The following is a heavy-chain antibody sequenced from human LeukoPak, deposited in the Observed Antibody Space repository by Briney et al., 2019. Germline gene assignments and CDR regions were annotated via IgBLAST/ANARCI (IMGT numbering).Heavy chain of an antibody. CDR2: ISSSGSTI. V-gene: IGHV3-48*03. D-gene: IGHD6-19*01. Sequence: GGSLRLSCAASGFTFSSYEMNWVRQAPGKGREWVSYISSSGSTIYYADSVKGRFTISRDNAKNSLYLQMNSLRAEDTAVYYCARARSSGWFENYYGMDVWGKGTTVTVSS. J-gene: IGHJ6*04. CDR3: ARARSSGWFENYYGMDV. CDR1: GFTFSSYE.